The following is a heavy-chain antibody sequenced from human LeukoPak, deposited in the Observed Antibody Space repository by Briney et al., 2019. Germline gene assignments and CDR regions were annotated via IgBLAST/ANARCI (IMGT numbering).Heavy chain of an antibody. CDR3: AAPSRIQLDY. CDR1: GFTFPSSA. Sequence: SVKVSCKASGFTFPSSAMQWVRQARGQRLEWIGWIVVGSGNTNYAQKFQERVTITRDMSTSTAYMELSSLRSEDTAVYYCAAPSRIQLDYWGQGTLVTVSS. CDR2: IVVGSGNT. D-gene: IGHD5-18*01. V-gene: IGHV1-58*02. J-gene: IGHJ4*02.